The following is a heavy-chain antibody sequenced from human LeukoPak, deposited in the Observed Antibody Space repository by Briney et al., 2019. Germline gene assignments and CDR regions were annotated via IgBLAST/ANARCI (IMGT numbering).Heavy chain of an antibody. CDR2: INPSGGST. J-gene: IGHJ6*02. D-gene: IGHD3-3*01. CDR1: GYTFTSYY. V-gene: IGHV1-46*01. CDR3: ARDTLYDFWSGPTGGMDV. Sequence: ASVKVSCKASGYTFTSYYMHWVRQAPGQGLEWMGIINPSGGSTSYAQKSQGRVTMTRDTSTSTVYMELSSLRSEDTAVYYCARDTLYDFWSGPTGGMDVWGQGTTVTVSS.